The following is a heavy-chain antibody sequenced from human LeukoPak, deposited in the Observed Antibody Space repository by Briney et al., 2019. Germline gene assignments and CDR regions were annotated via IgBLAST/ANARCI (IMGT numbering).Heavy chain of an antibody. D-gene: IGHD3-16*01. J-gene: IGHJ3*02. CDR2: IHPSGST. V-gene: IGHV4-34*01. Sequence: SETLSLTCTDNGGSFSSYYYSWVRHPPGKGLEWIGEIHPSGSTTYNPSLMSRATISVDTSKNQFSLKLTSVTAADTAVYYCSRALRDYDYVWGSFHAFDIWGQGTMVTVSS. CDR1: GGSFSSYY. CDR3: SRALRDYDYVWGSFHAFDI.